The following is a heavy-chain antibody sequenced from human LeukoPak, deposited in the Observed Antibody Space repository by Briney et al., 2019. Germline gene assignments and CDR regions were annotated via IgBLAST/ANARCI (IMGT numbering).Heavy chain of an antibody. CDR2: IIPIFGTA. D-gene: IGHD5-12*01. J-gene: IGHJ4*02. CDR1: GGTFSSYA. Sequence: GASVKVSCKASGGTFSSYAISWVRQAPGQGLEWMGGIIPIFGTASYAQKFQGRVTITADESTSTAYMELSSLRSEDTAVYYCARAIENSGYDFDYWGQGTLVTVSS. V-gene: IGHV1-69*13. CDR3: ARAIENSGYDFDY.